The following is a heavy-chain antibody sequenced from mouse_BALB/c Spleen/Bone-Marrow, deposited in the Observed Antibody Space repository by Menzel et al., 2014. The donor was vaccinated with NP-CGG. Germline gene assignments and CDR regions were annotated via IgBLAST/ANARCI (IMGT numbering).Heavy chain of an antibody. CDR1: GYTFSSYW. J-gene: IGHJ3*01. CDR2: ILPGSDST. CDR3: ARDSSDYLAWFAY. V-gene: IGHV1-9*01. D-gene: IGHD3-2*01. Sequence: VQLQQSGAELMKPGASVKISCKATGYTFSSYWIEWVQQRPGHGLEWIGEILPGSDSTNYNENFKGKATFTADTSSNTAYMHLNSMTSKDSAVYFCARDSSDYLAWFAYWGQGTLVTVSA.